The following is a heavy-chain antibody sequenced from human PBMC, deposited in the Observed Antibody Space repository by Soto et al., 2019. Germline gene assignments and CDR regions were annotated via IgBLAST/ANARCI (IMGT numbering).Heavy chain of an antibody. CDR2: FDPEDGET. CDR3: ATSPHPQYSSGYNY. V-gene: IGHV1-24*01. D-gene: IGHD6-19*01. J-gene: IGHJ4*02. CDR1: GYTHTELS. Sequence: ASVKVSCKVSGYTHTELSMHWVRQAPGKGLEWMGGFDPEDGETIYAQKFQGRVTMTEDTSTDTAYMELSSLRSEDTAVYYCATSPHPQYSSGYNYWGQGTLVTVSS.